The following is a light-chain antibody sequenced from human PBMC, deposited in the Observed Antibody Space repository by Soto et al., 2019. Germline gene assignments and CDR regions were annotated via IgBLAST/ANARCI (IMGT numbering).Light chain of an antibody. J-gene: IGKJ1*01. Sequence: DIVMTQSPDSLAVSLGERATINCKSSQSVLYSSNNKNYLAWYQQKPGQPPKLLISWASTRESGVPDRFSGSGSETDFTLTISSLQAEDVAVYFYQQYYSIPLTFGQGTKVEIK. V-gene: IGKV4-1*01. CDR2: WAS. CDR1: QSVLYSSNNKNY. CDR3: QQYYSIPLT.